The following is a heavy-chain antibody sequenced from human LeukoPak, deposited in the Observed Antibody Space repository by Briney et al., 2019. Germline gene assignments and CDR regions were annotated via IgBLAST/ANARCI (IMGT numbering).Heavy chain of an antibody. V-gene: IGHV3-23*01. CDR2: IRNYGGST. J-gene: IGHJ4*02. CDR1: GSTFSSYD. CDR3: ANPAPGVVYLY. D-gene: IGHD2-8*02. Sequence: QPGGSLRLSCAASGSTFSSYDMSWVRQAPGKGLEWVSGIRNYGGSTYYADSVKGRFTVSRDNSKNTLYLQMNSLRAEDTAVYYCANPAPGVVYLYWGQGTLVTVSS.